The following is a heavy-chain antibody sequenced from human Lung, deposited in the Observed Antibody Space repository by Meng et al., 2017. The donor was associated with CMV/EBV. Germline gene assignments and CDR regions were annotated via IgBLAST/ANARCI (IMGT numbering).Heavy chain of an antibody. CDR2: INPSGGRT. V-gene: IGHV1-46*01. D-gene: IGHD6-13*01. CDR3: ARGRGPSGSWYIDY. CDR1: GYIFTSYF. Sequence: XVKVSCXADGYIFTSYFIHWVRQAPGQGLEWMGKINPSGGRTTYAQKFQGRLTMTRNSSTSTIYMEVSSLRSEDTAVYYCARGRGPSGSWYIDYWGQGTLVTVSS. J-gene: IGHJ4*02.